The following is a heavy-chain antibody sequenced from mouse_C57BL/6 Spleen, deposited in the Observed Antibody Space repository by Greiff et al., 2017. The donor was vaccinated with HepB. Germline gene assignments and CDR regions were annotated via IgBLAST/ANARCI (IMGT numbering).Heavy chain of an antibody. Sequence: VKLVESGPGLVAPSQSLSITCTVSGFSLTSYAISWVRQPPGKGLEWLGVIWTGGGTNYNSALKSRLSISKDNSKSQVFLKMNSLQTDDTARYYCARTSYYSNYGGAMDYWGQGTSVTVSS. J-gene: IGHJ4*01. CDR1: GFSLTSYA. CDR3: ARTSYYSNYGGAMDY. V-gene: IGHV2-9-1*01. CDR2: IWTGGGT. D-gene: IGHD2-5*01.